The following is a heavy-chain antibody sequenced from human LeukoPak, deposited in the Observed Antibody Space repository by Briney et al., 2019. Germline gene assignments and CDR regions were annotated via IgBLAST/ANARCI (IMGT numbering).Heavy chain of an antibody. J-gene: IGHJ4*02. V-gene: IGHV3-23*01. CDR1: GFTFSRYA. CDR3: AKSGPDMAATGDFDN. D-gene: IGHD6-13*01. CDR2: VSRSGDST. Sequence: GGSLRLSCAASGFTFSRYAVSWVRQAPGKGLEWASAVSRSGDSTYYADSVKGRFTISRDNSKNTLYLQMSSLRADDTAVYYCAKSGPDMAATGDFDNWGQGTLVTVSS.